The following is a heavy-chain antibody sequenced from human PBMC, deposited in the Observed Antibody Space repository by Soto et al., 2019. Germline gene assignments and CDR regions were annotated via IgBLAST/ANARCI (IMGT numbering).Heavy chain of an antibody. CDR3: ASLAPTYCSGGSCYFSSEH. V-gene: IGHV3-21*01. CDR2: ISSSSSHI. CDR1: GFTFSSYS. J-gene: IGHJ1*01. Sequence: GGSLRLSCAASGFTFSSYSMNWVRQAPGKGLEWVSSISSSSSHIYYADSVKGRFTISRDNAKNSLYLQMNSLRAEDTAVYYCASLAPTYCSGGSCYFSSEHWGQGTLVTVSS. D-gene: IGHD2-15*01.